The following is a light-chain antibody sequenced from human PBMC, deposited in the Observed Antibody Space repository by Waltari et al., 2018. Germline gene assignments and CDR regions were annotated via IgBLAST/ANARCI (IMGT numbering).Light chain of an antibody. J-gene: IGKJ1*01. V-gene: IGKV3-11*01. CDR1: QNLNSY. Sequence: EIVLTQSPGTLSLSPGERATLSCRASQNLNSYLAWYQQKTGQAPRLLIYHAVNRATGIPARFSGSGSGTDFTLTISSLEPEDSATYYCLQRSRWPTFGQGTKVEIK. CDR2: HAV. CDR3: LQRSRWPT.